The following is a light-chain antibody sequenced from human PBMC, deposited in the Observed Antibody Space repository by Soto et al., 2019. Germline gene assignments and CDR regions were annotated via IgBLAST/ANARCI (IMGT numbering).Light chain of an antibody. Sequence: QSVLTQPASVSGSPGQSITISCTGTSSDVGSYNLVSWYQQHPGKAPKLMIYEVSKRPSGVSNRFSGSKSGNTASLTISGLQAEDEADYYCCSYAGSSTSYVFGTGIKVTVL. CDR1: SSDVGSYNL. J-gene: IGLJ1*01. V-gene: IGLV2-23*02. CDR3: CSYAGSSTSYV. CDR2: EVS.